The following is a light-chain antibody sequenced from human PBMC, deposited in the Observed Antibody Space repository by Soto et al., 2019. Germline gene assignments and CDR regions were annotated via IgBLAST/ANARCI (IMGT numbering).Light chain of an antibody. Sequence: DIQMTQSQSSRFASLGAELTTPSRAGQGIGTNLNWYQKKPGKAPKLLIYAASSLQSGVPSRFSGSGSGTDFTLTISSLQPEDFATYYCQQSYSTPTITFGQGTRLEIK. CDR1: QGIGTN. J-gene: IGKJ5*01. CDR2: AAS. CDR3: QQSYSTPTIT. V-gene: IGKV1-39*01.